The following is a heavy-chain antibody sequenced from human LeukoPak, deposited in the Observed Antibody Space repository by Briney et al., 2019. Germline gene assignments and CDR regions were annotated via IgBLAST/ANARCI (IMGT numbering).Heavy chain of an antibody. D-gene: IGHD6-19*01. CDR3: ARVLEGSSGQHWYFDL. CDR2: INHSGST. V-gene: IGHV4-34*01. J-gene: IGHJ2*01. Sequence: PSETLSLTCAVYGGSFRGYYWSWIRQPPGKGLEWIGEINHSGSTNYNPSLKSRVTISVDTSKNQFSLKLSSVTAADTAVYYCARVLEGSSGQHWYFDLWGRGTLVTVSS. CDR1: GGSFRGYY.